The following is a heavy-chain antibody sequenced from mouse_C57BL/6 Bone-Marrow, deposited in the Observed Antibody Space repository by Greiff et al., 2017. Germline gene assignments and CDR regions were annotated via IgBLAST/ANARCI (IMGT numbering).Heavy chain of an antibody. CDR3: AFITTLVAPDV. J-gene: IGHJ1*03. CDR2: INPNHGTT. CDR1: GYSFTDYN. Sequence: EVKLVESGPELVKPGASVKISCKASGYSFTDYNMNWVKQSNGKSLEWIGVINPNHGTTSYNQKFKGKATLTVDQSSSTAYMQLHSLTSEDSAVYDCAFITTLVAPDVWGTGTTVTVSS. V-gene: IGHV1-39*01. D-gene: IGHD1-1*01.